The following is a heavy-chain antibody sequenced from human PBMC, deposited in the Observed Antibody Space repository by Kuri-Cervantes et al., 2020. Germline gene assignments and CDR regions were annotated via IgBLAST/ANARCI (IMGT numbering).Heavy chain of an antibody. J-gene: IGHJ3*02. D-gene: IGHD3-22*01. CDR1: RFTFSSYA. V-gene: IGHV3-23*01. Sequence: GESLKISCAASRFTFSSYAMNWVRQAPGKGLEWVSAISGSGGSTYYADSVKGRFTISRDNSKNTLYLEMNSLRAEDTAVYYCAREVVTIGSDAFDIWGQGTMVPSPQ. CDR3: AREVVTIGSDAFDI. CDR2: ISGSGGST.